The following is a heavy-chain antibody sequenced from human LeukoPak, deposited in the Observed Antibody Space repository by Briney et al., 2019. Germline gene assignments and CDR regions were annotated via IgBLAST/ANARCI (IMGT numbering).Heavy chain of an antibody. CDR3: ARGYCSGGSCYELDY. CDR2: IYHSGST. CDR1: GGSISSGGYS. D-gene: IGHD2-15*01. J-gene: IGHJ4*02. Sequence: SQTLSLTCAVSGGSISSGGYSWSWIRQPPGKGLEWIGYIYHSGSTYYNPSLKSRVTISVDRSKNQFSLKLSSVTAADTAVYYCARGYCSGGSCYELDYWGQGTLVTVSS. V-gene: IGHV4-30-2*01.